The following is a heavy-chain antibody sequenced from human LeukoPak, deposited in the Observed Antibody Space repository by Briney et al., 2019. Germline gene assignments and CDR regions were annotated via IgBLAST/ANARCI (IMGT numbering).Heavy chain of an antibody. V-gene: IGHV4-31*03. Sequence: SQTLSLTCTVSGGSISSGGYYWRWIRQQRGKGLEWIVYIYYSATTYYNPSLKSRVTISVDTSKNQFSLKLSSVTAADTAVYYCASIYGDYSYWGQGTLVTVSS. CDR3: ASIYGDYSY. CDR2: IYYSATT. J-gene: IGHJ4*02. D-gene: IGHD4-17*01. CDR1: GGSISSGGYY.